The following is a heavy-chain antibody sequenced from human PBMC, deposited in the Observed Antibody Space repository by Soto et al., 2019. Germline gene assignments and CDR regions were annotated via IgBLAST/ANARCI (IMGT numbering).Heavy chain of an antibody. V-gene: IGHV3-23*01. CDR3: ARGDRGGSGSPASYYYSGLDV. D-gene: IGHD3-10*01. Sequence: EVQLLESGGNLAQPGGSLRLSCAASGFTFTDYAMTWVRQAPGKGLEWVSSVSASGDISYYADSVKGRFIISRDNSKNTLFLQMNSLSAEATALYYCARGDRGGSGSPASYYYSGLDVWGQGTTISVSS. J-gene: IGHJ6*01. CDR2: VSASGDIS. CDR1: GFTFTDYA.